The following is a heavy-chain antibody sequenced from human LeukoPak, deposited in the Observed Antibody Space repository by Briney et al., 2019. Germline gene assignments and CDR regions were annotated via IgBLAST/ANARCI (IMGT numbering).Heavy chain of an antibody. CDR3: TTDQRGYSGYYYFDY. D-gene: IGHD5-12*01. CDR2: IKSKTDGGTT. CDR1: GFTFGDYA. V-gene: IGHV3-15*01. Sequence: GGSLRLSCTASGFTFGDYAMSWFRQAPGKGLEWVGRIKSKTDGGTTDYAAPVKGRFTISRDDSKDTVYLQMNSLQSEDTAVYYCTTDQRGYSGYYYFDYWGQGTLVTVSS. J-gene: IGHJ4*02.